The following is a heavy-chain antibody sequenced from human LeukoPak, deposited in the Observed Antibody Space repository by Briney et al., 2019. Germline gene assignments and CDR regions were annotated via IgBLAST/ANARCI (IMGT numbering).Heavy chain of an antibody. V-gene: IGHV4-59*08. CDR2: IYYSGST. CDR1: GGSISSYY. CDR3: ARGEKRITIFGVVIIPTVWFDP. Sequence: PSETLSLTCTVSGGSISSYYWSWIRQPPGKGLEWIGYIYYSGSTNYNPSLKSRVTISVDTSKNQFSLKLSSVTAADTAVYYCARGEKRITIFGVVIIPTVWFDPWGQGTLVTVSS. J-gene: IGHJ5*02. D-gene: IGHD3-3*01.